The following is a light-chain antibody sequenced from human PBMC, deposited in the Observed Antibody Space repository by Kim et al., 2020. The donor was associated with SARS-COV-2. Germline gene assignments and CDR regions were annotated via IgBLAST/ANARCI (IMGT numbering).Light chain of an antibody. CDR1: QSLVKSDGNTY. CDR2: KIS. J-gene: IGKJ2*01. CDR3: AQSAQYPYT. V-gene: IGKV2-24*01. Sequence: DVVMTQTPLSLPVTLGQQASISCRSTQSLVKSDGNTYLSWLHQRPGQPPRLLIYKISNRFSGVPERLSGSGTGTDFTLKISRVEAEDVGVYYCAQSAQYPYTFGQGTKLEI.